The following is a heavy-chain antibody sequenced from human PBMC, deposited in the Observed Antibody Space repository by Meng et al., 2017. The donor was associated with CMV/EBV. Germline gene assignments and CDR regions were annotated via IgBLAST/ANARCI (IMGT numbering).Heavy chain of an antibody. J-gene: IGHJ5*02. D-gene: IGHD3/OR15-3a*01. CDR2: ISSSSSTI. V-gene: IGHV3-48*04. Sequence: GESLKISCAASGFTFSSYSMNWVRQAPGKGLEWVSYISSSSSTIYYADSVKGRFTISRDNAKNSLYLQMNSLRAEDTAVYYCARGNDFWSGYPGWFDPWGQETLVTVSS. CDR3: ARGNDFWSGYPGWFDP. CDR1: GFTFSSYS.